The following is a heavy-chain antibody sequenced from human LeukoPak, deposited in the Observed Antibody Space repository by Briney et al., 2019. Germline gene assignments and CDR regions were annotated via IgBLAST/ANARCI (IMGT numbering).Heavy chain of an antibody. J-gene: IGHJ5*02. CDR3: ARQQWLVQRAWFDP. CDR2: ISTYKGNT. D-gene: IGHD6-19*01. Sequence: ASVEVSCKASGYSFISYGMSWVRQAPGQGLEWMGWISTYKGNTKYAQKAQGRVTMTTDTSTSTAYMELRSLRSDDTAVYYCARQQWLVQRAWFDPWGQGTLVTVSS. V-gene: IGHV1-18*01. CDR1: GYSFISYG.